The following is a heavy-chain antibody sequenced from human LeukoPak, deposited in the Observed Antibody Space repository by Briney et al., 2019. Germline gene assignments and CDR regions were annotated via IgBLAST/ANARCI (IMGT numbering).Heavy chain of an antibody. Sequence: AGGSLRLSCAASGFTFSSYGMHWVRQAPGKGLEWVAFIRYDGSNKYYADSVKGRFTISRDNSKNTLYLQMNSLRAEDTAVYYCAKDNWNYVPWWGQGTLVTVSS. CDR2: IRYDGSNK. D-gene: IGHD1-7*01. CDR3: AKDNWNYVPW. J-gene: IGHJ4*02. V-gene: IGHV3-30*02. CDR1: GFTFSSYG.